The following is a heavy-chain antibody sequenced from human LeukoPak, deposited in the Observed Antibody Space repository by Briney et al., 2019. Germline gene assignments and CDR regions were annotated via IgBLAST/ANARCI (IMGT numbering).Heavy chain of an antibody. D-gene: IGHD2-21*01. CDR3: ARGAEGEMRWFDP. CDR2: IIPIFGTA. Sequence: AASVKVSCKASGGTFSSYAISWVRQAPGQGLEWMGGIIPIFGTANYAQKFQGRVTITADKSTSTAYMELSSLRSEDTAVYYCARGAEGEMRWFDPWGQGTLVTVSS. V-gene: IGHV1-69*06. CDR1: GGTFSSYA. J-gene: IGHJ5*02.